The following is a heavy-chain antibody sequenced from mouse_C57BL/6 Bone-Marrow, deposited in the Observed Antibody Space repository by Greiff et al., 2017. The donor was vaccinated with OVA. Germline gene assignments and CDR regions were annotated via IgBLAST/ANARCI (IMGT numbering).Heavy chain of an antibody. Sequence: QVQLQQPGAELVKPGASVKLSCKASGYTFTSYWMHWVKQRPGRGLEWIGRIDPNSGGTKYNEKFKSKATLTVDKPSSTAYMQLSSLTSEDSAVYYCAREGDYYGRGRSFAYWGQGTLVTVSA. J-gene: IGHJ3*01. CDR3: AREGDYYGRGRSFAY. V-gene: IGHV1-72*01. CDR1: GYTFTSYW. CDR2: IDPNSGGT. D-gene: IGHD1-1*01.